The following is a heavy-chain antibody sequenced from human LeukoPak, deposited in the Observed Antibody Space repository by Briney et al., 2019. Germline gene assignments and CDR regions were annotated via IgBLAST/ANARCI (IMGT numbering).Heavy chain of an antibody. D-gene: IGHD1-26*01. CDR3: ARHSIVGATLIDWGYVVGLDY. J-gene: IGHJ4*02. CDR2: IIPIFGTA. V-gene: IGHV1-69*13. CDR1: GGTFSSYA. Sequence: GASVKVSCKASGGTFSSYAISWVRQAPGQGLEWMGGIIPIFGTANYAQKFQGRVTITADESTSTAYMELSSLRSEDTAVYYCARHSIVGATLIDWGYVVGLDYWGQGTLVTVSS.